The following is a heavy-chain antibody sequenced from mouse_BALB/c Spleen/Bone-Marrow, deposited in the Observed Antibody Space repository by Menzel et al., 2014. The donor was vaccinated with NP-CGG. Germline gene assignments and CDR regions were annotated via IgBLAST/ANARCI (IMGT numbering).Heavy chain of an antibody. CDR2: INPDSRTI. J-gene: IGHJ2*01. Sequence: EVKVEESGGGLVQPGGSLKLSCAASGFDFSRHWMSWVRQAPGKVLEWIGEINPDSRTINYSPSLKDKFIISRDNAKNTLCLRLNKVRSEDTALYYCARPDYYGYLNYWGQGTTLTVSS. CDR1: GFDFSRHW. CDR3: ARPDYYGYLNY. D-gene: IGHD1-1*01. V-gene: IGHV4-1*02.